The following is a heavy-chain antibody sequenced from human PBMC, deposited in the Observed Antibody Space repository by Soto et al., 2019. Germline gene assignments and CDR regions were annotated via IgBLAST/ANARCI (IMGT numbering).Heavy chain of an antibody. Sequence: QVQLVQSGAEVKKPGSSVRVSCQASGGTFSTYAFNWVRQSPGQGLEWMGGILPMYNKSNDAPTFLGRVPISADPTTSTADRELTTRRSEDAAVYFCARGSGGGYVYAMDVGGQGTTVTVSS. V-gene: IGHV1-69*01. D-gene: IGHD6-25*01. CDR1: GGTFSTYA. CDR3: ARGSGGGYVYAMDV. CDR2: ILPMYNKS. J-gene: IGHJ6*01.